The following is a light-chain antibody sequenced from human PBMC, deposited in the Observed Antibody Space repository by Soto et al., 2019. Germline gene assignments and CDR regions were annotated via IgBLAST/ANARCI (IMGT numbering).Light chain of an antibody. Sequence: DIQMTQSPSSLSASVGDRVTITCQASQDISNYLNCNQQKPGKAPKLLMYDAPNLETGVPSRFSGSGSGTDFTFTISSLQPEDIATYYCQQYDNLPYTFGQGTKLEIK. J-gene: IGKJ2*01. CDR1: QDISNY. V-gene: IGKV1-33*01. CDR3: QQYDNLPYT. CDR2: DAP.